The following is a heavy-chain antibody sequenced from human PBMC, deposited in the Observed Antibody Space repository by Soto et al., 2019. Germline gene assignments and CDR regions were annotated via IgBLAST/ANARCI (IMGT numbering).Heavy chain of an antibody. CDR2: IWYDGSNK. CDR3: ARDPSHGSGTYLDY. D-gene: IGHD3-10*01. Sequence: GGSLRLSCAASGFTFSSYGMHWVRQAPGKGLEWVAVIWYDGSNKYYADSVKGRFTISRDNSKNTLYVQMNSLRVEDTAVYYCARDPSHGSGTYLDYWGQGTLVTLSS. J-gene: IGHJ4*02. CDR1: GFTFSSYG. V-gene: IGHV3-33*01.